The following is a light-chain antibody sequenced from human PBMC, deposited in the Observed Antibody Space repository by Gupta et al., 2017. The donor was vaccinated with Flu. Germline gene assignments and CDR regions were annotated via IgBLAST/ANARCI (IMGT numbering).Light chain of an antibody. J-gene: IGLJ1*01. CDR2: NDN. Sequence: RVTISCSGSSITVGRNNANWYQQLPGATPNLLIFNDNRRRSGVPDRFSGSRSGTSASLAISGLQSEDEADYYCASWDDSSNDYVFASGTKVTVL. V-gene: IGLV1-44*01. CDR1: SITVGRNN. CDR3: ASWDDSSNDYV.